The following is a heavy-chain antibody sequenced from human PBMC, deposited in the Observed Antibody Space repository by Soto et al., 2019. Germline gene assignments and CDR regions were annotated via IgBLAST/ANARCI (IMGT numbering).Heavy chain of an antibody. CDR1: GFTFSSYA. J-gene: IGHJ4*02. CDR3: AKDQRGMDY. Sequence: GSLRVSGPASGFTFSSYAMSWVRQAPGKGLEWVSAISGSGGSTYYADSVKGRFTISRDNSKNTLYLQMNSLRAEDTAVYYCAKDQRGMDYWGQGTLVTVSS. V-gene: IGHV3-23*01. CDR2: ISGSGGST.